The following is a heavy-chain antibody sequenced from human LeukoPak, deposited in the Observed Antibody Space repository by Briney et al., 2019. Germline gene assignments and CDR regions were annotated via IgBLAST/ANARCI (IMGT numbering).Heavy chain of an antibody. V-gene: IGHV4-39*07. J-gene: IGHJ2*01. CDR2: IYYSGST. D-gene: IGHD2-15*01. CDR1: GGSISSDSYY. CDR3: TRDPALLSSGWYFDL. Sequence: SETLSLTCTVSGGSISSDSYYWAWIRQPPGKGLEWIASIYYSGSTYYNPSLKSRVTISVDTSRNQFSLRLSSVTAADTAVYYCTRDPALLSSGWYFDLWGRGTLVTVSS.